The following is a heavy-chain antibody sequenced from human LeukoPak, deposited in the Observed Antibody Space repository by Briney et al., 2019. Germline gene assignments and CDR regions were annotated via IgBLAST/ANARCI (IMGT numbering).Heavy chain of an antibody. D-gene: IGHD2-2*01. CDR2: INSDGSDT. CDR1: GFTFSSYW. V-gene: IGHV3-74*01. CDR3: ALLVAADSQS. J-gene: IGHJ4*02. Sequence: GGSLRLSCAGSGFTFSSYWMHWVRQAPGKGLVWVSRINSDGSDTIYADPVKGRFTISIDNAKNTLYLQMNSVRAEDTAVYYCALLVAADSQSWGQGNLVTV.